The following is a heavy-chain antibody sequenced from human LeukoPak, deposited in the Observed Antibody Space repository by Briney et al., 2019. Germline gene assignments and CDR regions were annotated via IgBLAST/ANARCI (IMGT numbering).Heavy chain of an antibody. D-gene: IGHD5-18*01. V-gene: IGHV3-21*01. J-gene: IGHJ4*02. CDR1: GFSFSTYN. Sequence: GGSLRLSCAASGFSFSTYNMNWVRRAPGKGLEWGSSITSGSTYKYYADSVKGRFTISRDNSKNTLYLQMNSLRADDTAVYYCARAMTGYSYILEHWGQGTLVTVSS. CDR2: ITSGSTYK. CDR3: ARAMTGYSYILEH.